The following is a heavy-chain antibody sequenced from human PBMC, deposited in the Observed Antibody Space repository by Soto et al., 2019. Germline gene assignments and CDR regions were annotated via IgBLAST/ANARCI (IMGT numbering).Heavy chain of an antibody. CDR1: GFTFDDYA. Sequence: EVQLVESGGGLVQPGRSLRLSCAASGFTFDDYAMHWVRQAPGKGLEWVSGISWNSGSIGYADSVKGRFTISRDNAKNSLYLQMNSLRAEDTALYYCAKDVGGYSGYHMDVWGKGTTVTVSS. J-gene: IGHJ6*03. CDR2: ISWNSGSI. V-gene: IGHV3-9*01. D-gene: IGHD5-12*01. CDR3: AKDVGGYSGYHMDV.